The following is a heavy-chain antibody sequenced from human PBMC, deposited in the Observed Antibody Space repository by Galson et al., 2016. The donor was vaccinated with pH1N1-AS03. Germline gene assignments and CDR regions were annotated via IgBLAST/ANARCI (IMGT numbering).Heavy chain of an antibody. J-gene: IGHJ5*02. CDR2: IYWNDDI. CDR1: GFSLSTSGVG. D-gene: IGHD4-17*01. CDR3: ARAYYGDFADWFDP. Sequence: PALVKPTQTLTLTCTFSGFSLSTSGVGVGWIRQAPGKALEWLAIIYWNDDIRYSPSLRNKLHITKDTSKSQVVLTMTNMDPVDTATYFCARAYYGDFADWFDPWGQGTLVTVSS. V-gene: IGHV2-5*01.